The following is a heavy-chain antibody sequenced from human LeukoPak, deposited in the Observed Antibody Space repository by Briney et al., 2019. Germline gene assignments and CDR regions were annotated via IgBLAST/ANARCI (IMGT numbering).Heavy chain of an antibody. J-gene: IGHJ4*02. CDR2: LSSSGSAF. Sequence: GGSLRLSCEDSGFTFRSYEMNWVRQAPGKGLEWIAYLSSSGSAFSYADSVKGRFTIARDNAKNSLYLQMNSLRAEDTALYYCARVSDISVAAYFDYWGQGTLVTVSS. V-gene: IGHV3-48*03. CDR3: ARVSDISVAAYFDY. CDR1: GFTFRSYE. D-gene: IGHD6-19*01.